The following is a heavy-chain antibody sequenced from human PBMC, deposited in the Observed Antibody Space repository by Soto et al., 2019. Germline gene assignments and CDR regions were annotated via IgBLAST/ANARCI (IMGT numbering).Heavy chain of an antibody. Sequence: GGSLRLSCAASGFTFNNYAMSWVRQAPGKGLEWVSTISGSGGSTYQADSVKGRFTISRDNSKNTLYLQMNSLRAEDTAVYYCEKSPILGVRRGAFDIWGQGTMVTV. D-gene: IGHD3-3*01. CDR3: EKSPILGVRRGAFDI. J-gene: IGHJ3*02. CDR2: ISGSGGST. CDR1: GFTFNNYA. V-gene: IGHV3-23*01.